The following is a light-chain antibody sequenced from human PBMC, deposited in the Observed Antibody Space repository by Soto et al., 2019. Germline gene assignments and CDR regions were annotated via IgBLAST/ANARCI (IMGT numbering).Light chain of an antibody. CDR1: SSDIGRCNY. V-gene: IGLV2-14*01. Sequence: QSALTQPASVSGSPGQSITISCTGTSSDIGRCNYVSWFQQHPGKVPKLVIFEVNYRPSGVSDRFSGSKSGNTASLTITGLQAEDEADYYCTSCITANTRCVFGSGTKVTVL. CDR3: TSCITANTRCV. CDR2: EVN. J-gene: IGLJ1*01.